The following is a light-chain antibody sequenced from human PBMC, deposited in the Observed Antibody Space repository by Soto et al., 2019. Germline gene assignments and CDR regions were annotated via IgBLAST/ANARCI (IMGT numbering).Light chain of an antibody. CDR2: DAS. J-gene: IGKJ4*01. Sequence: DTQNTQSPYSLSASVGDRVTITCQASQDISNYLNWYQQKPGKAPKLLIYDASNLETGVPTRFSESGSGKDFTTISSRQQTEDTATYYQQQNDNLRTFGEGTMVDVK. CDR1: QDISNY. V-gene: IGKV1-33*01. CDR3: QQNDNLRT.